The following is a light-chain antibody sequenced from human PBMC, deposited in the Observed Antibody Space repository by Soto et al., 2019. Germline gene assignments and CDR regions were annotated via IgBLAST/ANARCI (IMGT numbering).Light chain of an antibody. V-gene: IGKV3-15*01. CDR3: RQVNEWPPHI. J-gene: IGKJ4*01. CDR2: GAS. CDR1: QSVSNN. Sequence: LSVCPGERATLSCGASQSVSNNLAWYQQKPGQAPRLLIYGASARASDIPARFSGSGSGTDFSLTVLSLHTAEVAIHYCRQVNEWPPHIFCGGTKVDIK.